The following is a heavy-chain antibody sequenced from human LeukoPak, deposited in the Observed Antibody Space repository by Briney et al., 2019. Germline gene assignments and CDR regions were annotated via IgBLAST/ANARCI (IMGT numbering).Heavy chain of an antibody. J-gene: IGHJ5*02. CDR2: IKQDGFEK. CDR3: ARDGCTSTTCSTLGGFSS. V-gene: IGHV3-7*01. CDR1: GFTFSNFW. Sequence: GGSLRLSCAASGFTFSNFWMSWVHQAPGKGLEWVANIKQDGFEKYYVDSVRGRFTISRDNAKNSLSPQMNSLRAEDTAVYYGARDGCTSTTCSTLGGFSSWGQGTLVTVSS. D-gene: IGHD2-2*01.